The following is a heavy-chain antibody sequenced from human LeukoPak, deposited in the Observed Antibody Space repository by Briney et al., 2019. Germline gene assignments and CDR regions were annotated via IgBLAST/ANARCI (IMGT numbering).Heavy chain of an antibody. D-gene: IGHD2-2*01. CDR3: AREVVPAAGGFDY. V-gene: IGHV4-59*01. CDR2: IYYSGST. Sequence: SDTLSLTCTVSGGPISSYYWSWIRQPPGRGLEGIGYIYYSGSTNYNPSLKSRVTISVDTSKNQFSLKLSSVTAADTAVYYCAREVVPAAGGFDYWGQGTLVTVSS. J-gene: IGHJ4*02. CDR1: GGPISSYY.